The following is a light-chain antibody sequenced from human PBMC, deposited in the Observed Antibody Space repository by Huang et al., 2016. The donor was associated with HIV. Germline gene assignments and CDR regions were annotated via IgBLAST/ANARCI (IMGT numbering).Light chain of an antibody. CDR1: QSISNY. CDR2: AAS. J-gene: IGKJ2*01. V-gene: IGKV1-39*01. Sequence: DIQMTQSPSSLSASVGDRVTITCRASQSISNYLNWYQQKPGKAPKILSYAASSLQSRVPSRVSGSGSGSDFTLNISSLQPEDFATYFCQQSYNTPTFGQGTRLEIK. CDR3: QQSYNTPT.